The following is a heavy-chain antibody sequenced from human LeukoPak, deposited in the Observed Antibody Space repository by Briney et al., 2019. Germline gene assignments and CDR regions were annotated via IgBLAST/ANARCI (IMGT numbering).Heavy chain of an antibody. D-gene: IGHD3-10*01. V-gene: IGHV1-18*01. J-gene: IGHJ6*03. CDR2: ICAYNGNT. Sequence: ASVKVSCKASGYTFTSYGISWVRQAPGQGLEWMGWICAYNGNTNYAQKLQGRVTMTTDTSTSTAYMELRSLRSDDTAVYYCARDYYGSGSYEYYMDVWGKGTTVTVSS. CDR3: ARDYYGSGSYEYYMDV. CDR1: GYTFTSYG.